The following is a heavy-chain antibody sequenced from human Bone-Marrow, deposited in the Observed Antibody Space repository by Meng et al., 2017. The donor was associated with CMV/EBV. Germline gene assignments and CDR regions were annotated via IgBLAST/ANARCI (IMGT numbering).Heavy chain of an antibody. Sequence: SETLSLTCAVYGGSFSGYYWSWIRQPPGKGLEWIGEINHSGSTNYNPSLKSRVTISVDTSKNQFSLKLSSVTAADTAVYYCARVPRSPSGDYGMDVWGQGTTVTVSS. CDR1: GGSFSGYY. V-gene: IGHV4-34*01. D-gene: IGHD2-15*01. CDR3: ARVPRSPSGDYGMDV. CDR2: INHSGST. J-gene: IGHJ6*02.